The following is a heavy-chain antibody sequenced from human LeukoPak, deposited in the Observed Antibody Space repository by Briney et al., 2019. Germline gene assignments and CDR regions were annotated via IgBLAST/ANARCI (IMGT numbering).Heavy chain of an antibody. V-gene: IGHV3-23*01. D-gene: IGHD2-21*01. CDR3: AKDVNAYCSGDCSDY. Sequence: GGSLRLSCATFGFTFSSYGMTWVRQAPGKGLEWVSTISISGGSTYYADSVKGRFTISRDNSKNTLYLQMNSLRAEDTAVYYCAKDVNAYCSGDCSDYWGQGTLVTVSS. J-gene: IGHJ4*02. CDR1: GFTFSSYG. CDR2: ISISGGST.